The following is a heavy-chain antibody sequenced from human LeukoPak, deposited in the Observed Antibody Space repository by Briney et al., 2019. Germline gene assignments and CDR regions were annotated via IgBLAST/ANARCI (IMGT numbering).Heavy chain of an antibody. Sequence: GSLRLSCAASGFIFRHHGMHWVRQAPGKGPEWVAVISNDGTYKNYADSVKGRFTISRDSFNNTLYLQMNSLRAEDTAVYYCARDLAFGYRNWFDPWGQGTLVSVSS. D-gene: IGHD3-16*01. CDR1: GFIFRHHG. J-gene: IGHJ5*02. CDR3: ARDLAFGYRNWFDP. V-gene: IGHV3-30*03. CDR2: ISNDGTYK.